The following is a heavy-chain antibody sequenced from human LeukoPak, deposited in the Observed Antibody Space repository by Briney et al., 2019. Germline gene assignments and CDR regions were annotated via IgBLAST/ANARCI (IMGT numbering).Heavy chain of an antibody. V-gene: IGHV3-43*02. CDR1: GFTFSSYA. CDR2: ISGDGGST. Sequence: GGSLRLSCAASGFTFSSYAMHWVRQAPGKGLEWVSLISGDGGSTYYADSVKGRFTISRDNSKNSLYLQMNSLRSEDTAFYYCAKDMWGSGGSYYFDSWGQGTLVTVSS. CDR3: AKDMWGSGGSYYFDS. J-gene: IGHJ4*02. D-gene: IGHD3-16*01.